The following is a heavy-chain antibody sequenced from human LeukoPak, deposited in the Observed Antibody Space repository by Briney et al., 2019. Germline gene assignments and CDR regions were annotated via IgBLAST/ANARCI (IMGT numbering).Heavy chain of an antibody. CDR1: GFAFSSSD. J-gene: IGHJ4*02. Sequence: VQPGGSLRLSCAASGFAFSSSDMSWVRQAPGKGLEWVSSISDDASATYYASSVKGRFTISRDNSKNTLYLQMNSLRAEDMALYFCGEHWDYWGQGTLVTVSS. CDR3: GEHWDY. CDR2: ISDDASAT. V-gene: IGHV3-23*01.